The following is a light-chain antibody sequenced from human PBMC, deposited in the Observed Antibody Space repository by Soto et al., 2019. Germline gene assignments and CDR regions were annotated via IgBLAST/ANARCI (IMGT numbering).Light chain of an antibody. CDR1: QSVYTNY. Sequence: EIVLTQSPATLSLSPGERATLSCRASQSVYTNYLAWYQKNPGQATRLLIYGASRRATGIPDGFSGSGAGTDFTLITSSLKPEDFAVYNCQHYGSSPPVYTFGQGTKLEIK. CDR2: GAS. J-gene: IGKJ2*01. V-gene: IGKV3-20*01. CDR3: QHYGSSPPVYT.